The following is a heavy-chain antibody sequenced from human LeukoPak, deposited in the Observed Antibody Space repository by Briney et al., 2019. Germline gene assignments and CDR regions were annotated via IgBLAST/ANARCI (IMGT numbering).Heavy chain of an antibody. CDR3: ARQGVVFPTDYFYMDV. J-gene: IGHJ6*03. CDR2: INPSGGST. CDR1: GYIFTSYY. D-gene: IGHD3-3*01. Sequence: ASVKVSCKASGYIFTSYYMHWVRQAPGQGLEWMGLINPSGGSTSYAQKFQGRVTITRNTSLSTAYMELSSLRSEDTAVYYCARQGVVFPTDYFYMDVWGKGTTVTVSS. V-gene: IGHV1-46*01.